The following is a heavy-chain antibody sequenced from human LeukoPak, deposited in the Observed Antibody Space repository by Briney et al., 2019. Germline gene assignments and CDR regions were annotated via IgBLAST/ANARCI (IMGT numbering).Heavy chain of an antibody. Sequence: KESGPTLVNPIQTLTLTCTFSGFSLSTRGVGVDWIRQPPGQALQYLALIYWDDDKRYSPSLESRLTITKDTSKNQVVLTMTNMDPADTATYYCAHTLSPRIIFYWGQGTLVTVSS. CDR1: GFSLSTRGVG. CDR2: IYWDDDK. D-gene: IGHD3/OR15-3a*01. V-gene: IGHV2-5*02. J-gene: IGHJ4*02. CDR3: AHTLSPRIIFY.